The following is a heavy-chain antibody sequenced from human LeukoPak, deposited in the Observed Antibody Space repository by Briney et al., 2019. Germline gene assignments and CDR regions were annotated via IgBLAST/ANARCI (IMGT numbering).Heavy chain of an antibody. CDR1: GFTFSSYG. V-gene: IGHV3-23*01. J-gene: IGHJ4*02. D-gene: IGHD3-9*01. Sequence: PGGSLRLSCAASGFTFSSYGMSWVRQAPGKGLEWVSAISGSGGSTYYADSVKGRFTISRDNSKNTLYLQMNSLRAEDTAVYYCAKVIIPRFYDILTGYDYWGQGTLVTVSS. CDR2: ISGSGGST. CDR3: AKVIIPRFYDILTGYDY.